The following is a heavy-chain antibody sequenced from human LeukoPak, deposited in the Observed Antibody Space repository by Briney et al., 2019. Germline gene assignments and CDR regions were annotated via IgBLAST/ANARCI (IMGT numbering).Heavy chain of an antibody. J-gene: IGHJ5*02. CDR2: ISAYNGNT. CDR3: ARDLIAVRPGWFDP. D-gene: IGHD6-6*01. CDR1: GYTFTTYG. V-gene: IGHV1-18*01. Sequence: EASVKVSCKASGYTFTTYGISWVRQAPGQGLEWMGWISAYNGNTNYAQQFQGRVTITTDTSMSTAYMELRSLRSDDTAVYYCARDLIAVRPGWFDPWGQGSLVTVSS.